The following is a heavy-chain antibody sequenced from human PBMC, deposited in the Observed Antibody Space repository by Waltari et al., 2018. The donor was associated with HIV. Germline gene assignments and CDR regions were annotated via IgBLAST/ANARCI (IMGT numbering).Heavy chain of an antibody. CDR2: IWYDVSNK. Sequence: QVPQVASGGGVVQPARFPRLPCAASGLTLCSYGMPWFRQAPGTGLEWVAVIWYDVSNKYYAGSVKGRFTISRDNSKDTLYLQMNSLRAEDAAVYYCAREDLLYCGGDCYPGDYWGQGTLVTVSS. J-gene: IGHJ4*02. V-gene: IGHV3-33*01. D-gene: IGHD2-21*02. CDR1: GLTLCSYG. CDR3: AREDLLYCGGDCYPGDY.